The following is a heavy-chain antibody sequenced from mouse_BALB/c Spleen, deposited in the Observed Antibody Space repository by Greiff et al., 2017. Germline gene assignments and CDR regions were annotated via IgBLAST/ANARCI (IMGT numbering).Heavy chain of an antibody. CDR2: IDPENGNT. D-gene: IGHD2-4*01. J-gene: IGHJ4*01. CDR1: GFNIKDYY. CDR3: ARRGLPYAMDY. V-gene: IGHV14-1*02. Sequence: EVQLQQSGAELVRPGALVKLSCKASGFNIKDYYMHWVKQRPEQGLEWIGWIDPENGNTIYDPKFQGKASITADTSSNTAYLQLSSLTSEDTAVYYCARRGLPYAMDYWGQGTSVTVSS.